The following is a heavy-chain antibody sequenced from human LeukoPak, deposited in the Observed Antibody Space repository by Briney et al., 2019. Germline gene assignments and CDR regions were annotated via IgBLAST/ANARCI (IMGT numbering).Heavy chain of an antibody. CDR2: IYYSGST. CDR3: ARGPITGEGPDALDI. J-gene: IGHJ3*02. V-gene: IGHV4-59*01. D-gene: IGHD1-20*01. Sequence: PSETLSLTCTVSGGSISSYYWSWIRQPPGKGLEWIGYIYYSGSTNYNPSLKSRVTISVDTSKNQFSLKLSSVTAADTAVYYCARGPITGEGPDALDIWGQGTMVTVSS. CDR1: GGSISSYY.